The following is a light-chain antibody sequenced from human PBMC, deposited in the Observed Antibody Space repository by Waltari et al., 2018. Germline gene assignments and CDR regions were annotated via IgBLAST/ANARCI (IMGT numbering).Light chain of an antibody. V-gene: IGKV1-33*01. Sequence: DIQMTQSPSSLSASVGDRVTITCQASQDISKSLNWFQQKPGKAPKVLIYDASNLRTGVPSRFSGSGSGTHFTFTISSLQPEDIATYYCKHYANLPLTFGGGTNVDIK. CDR2: DAS. CDR1: QDISKS. J-gene: IGKJ4*02. CDR3: KHYANLPLT.